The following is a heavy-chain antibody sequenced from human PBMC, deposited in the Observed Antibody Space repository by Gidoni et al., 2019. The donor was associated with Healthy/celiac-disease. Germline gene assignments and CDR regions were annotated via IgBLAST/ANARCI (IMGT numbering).Heavy chain of an antibody. CDR3: AKGYSGSPNDAFDI. J-gene: IGHJ3*02. V-gene: IGHV3-23*01. D-gene: IGHD1-26*01. CDR2: ISGSGGST. Sequence: EVQLLESGGGLVHPGGSLRLSCAASGVTFSSYAMSWVRPAPGKGLVWVSAISGSGGSTYYADSVKGRFTISRDNSKNTLYLQMNSLRAEDTAVYYCAKGYSGSPNDAFDIWGQGTMVTVSS. CDR1: GVTFSSYA.